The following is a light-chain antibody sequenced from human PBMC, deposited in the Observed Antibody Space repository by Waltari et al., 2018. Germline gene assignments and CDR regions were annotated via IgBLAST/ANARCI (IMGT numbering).Light chain of an antibody. Sequence: DIQMTQSPSTLSASVGDRVTITCRPSQSFGGSLAWFQHKPGKAPKLLIYDASTLEPGVPSRFSGSGSGTEFTLTVSSLQPDDFATYYCQQYNNFPFTFGPGTTV. CDR2: DAS. CDR1: QSFGGS. CDR3: QQYNNFPFT. J-gene: IGKJ3*01. V-gene: IGKV1-5*01.